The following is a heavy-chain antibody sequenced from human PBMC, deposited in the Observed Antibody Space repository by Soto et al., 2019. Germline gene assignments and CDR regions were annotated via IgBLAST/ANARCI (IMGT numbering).Heavy chain of an antibody. Sequence: GGSLRLSCAASGFTFSSYSMNWVRQAPGKGLEWVSSISSSSSYIYYADSVKGRFTISRDNAKNSLYLQMNSLRAEDTAVYYCARGVDITMVRGAADFDYWGQGTLVTVSS. CDR2: ISSSSSYI. CDR1: GFTFSSYS. J-gene: IGHJ4*02. CDR3: ARGVDITMVRGAADFDY. D-gene: IGHD3-10*01. V-gene: IGHV3-21*01.